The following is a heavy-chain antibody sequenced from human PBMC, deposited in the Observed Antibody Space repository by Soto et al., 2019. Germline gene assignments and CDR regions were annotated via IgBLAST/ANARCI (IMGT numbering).Heavy chain of an antibody. Sequence: SETLSLTCTVSGGSISSYYWSWIRQPPGKGLEWIGYIYYSGSTNYNPSLKSRVTISVDTSKNQFSLKLSSVTAADTAAYYCARRWGDAFDIWGQGTLVTVSS. CDR1: GGSISSYY. D-gene: IGHD1-26*01. J-gene: IGHJ3*02. CDR3: ARRWGDAFDI. CDR2: IYYSGST. V-gene: IGHV4-59*01.